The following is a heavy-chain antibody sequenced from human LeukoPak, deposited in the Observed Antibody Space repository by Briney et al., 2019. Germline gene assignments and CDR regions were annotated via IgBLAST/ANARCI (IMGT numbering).Heavy chain of an antibody. V-gene: IGHV3-30*18. J-gene: IGHJ4*02. CDR1: GLTFSSYG. CDR3: AKSKSPYPMDYIFDF. D-gene: IGHD4-11*01. Sequence: GGSLRLSCAASGLTFSSYGMHWVRQAPGKGLEWVAVISNDGSITKYGDSVKGRFTISRDNSKNTLYVQMNSLRTDDAAGYYCAKSKSPYPMDYIFDFWGQGTLVTVSS. CDR2: ISNDGSIT.